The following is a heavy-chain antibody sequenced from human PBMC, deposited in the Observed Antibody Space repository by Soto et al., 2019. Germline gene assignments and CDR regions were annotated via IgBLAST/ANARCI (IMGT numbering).Heavy chain of an antibody. CDR1: GFTFSSYA. CDR3: ARDGPGWLPHGDFDY. D-gene: IGHD5-12*01. J-gene: IGHJ4*02. CDR2: ISYDGSNK. Sequence: QVQLVESGGGVVQPGRSLRLSCAASGFTFSSYAMHWVRQAPGKGLEWVAVISYDGSNKCYADSVKGRFTISRDNSKNTLYLQMNSLRAEDTAVYYCARDGPGWLPHGDFDYWGQGTLVTVSS. V-gene: IGHV3-30-3*01.